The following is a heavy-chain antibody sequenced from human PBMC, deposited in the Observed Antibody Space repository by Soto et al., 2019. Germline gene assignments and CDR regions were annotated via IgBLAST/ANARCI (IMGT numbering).Heavy chain of an antibody. CDR3: ARGGLQDFDS. Sequence: PXQSLSLTWAISGDSVSGDTASCNLIRHSPSRGLEWLARTYYRSRWRFDYAASVKSRVMLNADSSQNQVSLQLNSVTPEDAAVYYCARGGLQDFDSWGQGTLVTVSS. CDR2: TYYRSRWRF. CDR1: GDSVSGDTAS. D-gene: IGHD4-4*01. J-gene: IGHJ4*02. V-gene: IGHV6-1*01.